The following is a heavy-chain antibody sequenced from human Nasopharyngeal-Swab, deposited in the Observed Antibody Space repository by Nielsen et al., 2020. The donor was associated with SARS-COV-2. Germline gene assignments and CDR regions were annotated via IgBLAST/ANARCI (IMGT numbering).Heavy chain of an antibody. Sequence: SETLSLTCTVSGGSISSSSDYWGWVRQPPGKGLEWIGSIYHSGSTYYNPSLKSRVTISVDTSKNQFSLKLSSVTAADTAVYYCARGGSSWYIDYYGMDVWGQGTTVTVSS. CDR3: ARGGSSWYIDYYGMDV. J-gene: IGHJ6*02. V-gene: IGHV4-39*07. D-gene: IGHD6-13*01. CDR1: GGSISSSSDY. CDR2: IYHSGST.